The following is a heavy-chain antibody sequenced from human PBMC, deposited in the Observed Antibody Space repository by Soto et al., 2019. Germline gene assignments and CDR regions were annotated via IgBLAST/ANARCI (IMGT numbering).Heavy chain of an antibody. CDR3: AICPQPPETADPSAVEV. V-gene: IGHV1-69*18. CDR1: GGTFSRSG. Sequence: QVQLVQSGTEVKKPGASVKVSCKASGGTFSRSGFHWVRQAPGQGLEWMGMIVPSVDTTTYAQKFQARVTISAAQFTGAVYMALRSLRSEDTAVYYCAICPQPPETADPSAVEVWGQGTRVIVSS. J-gene: IGHJ6*02. CDR2: IVPSVDTT. D-gene: IGHD2-21*02.